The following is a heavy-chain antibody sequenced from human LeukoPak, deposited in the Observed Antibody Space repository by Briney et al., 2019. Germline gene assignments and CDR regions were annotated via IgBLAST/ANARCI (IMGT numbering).Heavy chain of an antibody. Sequence: PSETLSLTCAVYGGSFSGYYWSWIRQPPGKGLEWIGEINHSGSTNYNPSLKSRVTISVDTSKNQFSLKLSSVTAADTAVYYCAGSGYSGYGHDYWGQGTLVTVSS. D-gene: IGHD5-12*01. CDR2: INHSGST. J-gene: IGHJ4*02. CDR1: GGSFSGYY. V-gene: IGHV4-34*01. CDR3: AGSGYSGYGHDY.